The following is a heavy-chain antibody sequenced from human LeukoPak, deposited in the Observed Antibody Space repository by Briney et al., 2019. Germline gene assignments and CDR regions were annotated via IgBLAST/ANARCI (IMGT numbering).Heavy chain of an antibody. J-gene: IGHJ4*02. CDR3: AKRGAVIRVILVGFHKEAYYFDS. D-gene: IGHD3-22*01. CDR1: GFTLSNYG. V-gene: IGHV3-23*01. Sequence: GGSLRLSCAVSGFTLSNYGMSWVRQAPGKGLEWVAGISASGGSTNYADSVKGRFTISRDNRKNTLYLQMNSLRVEDTAVYFCAKRGAVIRVILVGFHKEAYYFDSWGQGALVAVSS. CDR2: ISASGGST.